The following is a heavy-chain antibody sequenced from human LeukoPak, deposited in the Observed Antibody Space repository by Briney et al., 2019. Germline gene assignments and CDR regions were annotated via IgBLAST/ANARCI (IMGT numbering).Heavy chain of an antibody. V-gene: IGHV4-61*02. Sequence: SETLSLTCTVSGDSINSGSYYWSWIRQPAGKGLEWIGGIYTSGSTNYNPSLKSRVTISVDTSKNQFSLKLSCVTPAHTSCDYCGGGGGVIIIRPFDYWGQGTRVTVSS. CDR3: GGGGGVIIIRPFDY. D-gene: IGHD3-10*01. CDR1: GDSINSGSYY. J-gene: IGHJ4*02. CDR2: IYTSGST.